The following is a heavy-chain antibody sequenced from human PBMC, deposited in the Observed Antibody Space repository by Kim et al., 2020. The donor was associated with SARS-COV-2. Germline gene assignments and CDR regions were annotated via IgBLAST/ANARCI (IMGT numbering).Heavy chain of an antibody. Sequence: SETLSLTCAVSGGSISSSNWWSWVRQPPGKGLEWIGEIYHSGSTNYNPSLKSRVTISVDKSKNQFSLKLSSVTAADTAVYYCARGLRFLEWLPHWYFDLWGRGTLVTVSS. CDR3: ARGLRFLEWLPHWYFDL. J-gene: IGHJ2*01. V-gene: IGHV4-4*02. D-gene: IGHD3-3*01. CDR2: IYHSGST. CDR1: GGSISSSNW.